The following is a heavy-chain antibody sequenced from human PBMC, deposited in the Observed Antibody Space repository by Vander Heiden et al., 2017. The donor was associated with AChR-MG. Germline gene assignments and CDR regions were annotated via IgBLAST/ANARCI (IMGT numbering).Heavy chain of an antibody. Sequence: QVQLVQSGAEVKKPGSSVNVSCKASGGTFSSYGISWVRQAPGQGLEWMGRIIPILGIANYAQKLQGRVTITADKSTSTAYMELSSLRSEDTAVYYCARDPGIAVAGTGSYWGQGTLVTVSS. D-gene: IGHD6-19*01. V-gene: IGHV1-69*04. CDR3: ARDPGIAVAGTGSY. CDR2: IIPILGIA. CDR1: GGTFSSYG. J-gene: IGHJ4*02.